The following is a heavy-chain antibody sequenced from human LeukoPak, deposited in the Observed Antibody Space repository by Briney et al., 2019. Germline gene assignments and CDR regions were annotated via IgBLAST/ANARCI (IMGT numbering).Heavy chain of an antibody. J-gene: IGHJ6*03. CDR1: GGYFSGFY. Sequence: PSETLSLTCVVDGGYFSGFYWTWIRQAPGKGLEWIGEISYSGSTKYNPSLKSRVTIEVDTSKKQISLNLSSVTAADTAVYYCAKGKAGHYQSVTVEYYYYMDVWGKGTTVIVSS. D-gene: IGHD2-21*02. CDR2: ISYSGST. CDR3: AKGKAGHYQSVTVEYYYYMDV. V-gene: IGHV4-34*01.